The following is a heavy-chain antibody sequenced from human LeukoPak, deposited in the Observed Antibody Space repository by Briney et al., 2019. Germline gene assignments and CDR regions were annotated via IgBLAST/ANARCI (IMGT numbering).Heavy chain of an antibody. V-gene: IGHV3-30*18. Sequence: GGSLRLSCAASGFTFSSYGIHWVRQAPGKGLEWVGVVSYAGTIKYYADSVKGRFTISRDNSKNTLYLQMNSLRAEDTAVYYCAKDSSPYDILTLFDYWGQGTLVTVSS. CDR2: VSYAGTIK. CDR3: AKDSSPYDILTLFDY. J-gene: IGHJ4*02. D-gene: IGHD3-9*01. CDR1: GFTFSSYG.